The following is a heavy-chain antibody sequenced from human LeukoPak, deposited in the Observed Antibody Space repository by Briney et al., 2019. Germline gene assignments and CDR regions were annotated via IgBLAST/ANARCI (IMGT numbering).Heavy chain of an antibody. J-gene: IGHJ4*02. Sequence: GRSLRLSCAASGFTFSSYAMHWVRQAPGKGLEWVAVISYDGSNKYYADSVKGRFTISRDNSKNTLYLQMDSLRAEDTAVYYCAKDRIVGYCSGTSCYGVDYWGQGTLVTVSS. CDR1: GFTFSSYA. V-gene: IGHV3-30-3*01. CDR3: AKDRIVGYCSGTSCYGVDY. D-gene: IGHD2-2*01. CDR2: ISYDGSNK.